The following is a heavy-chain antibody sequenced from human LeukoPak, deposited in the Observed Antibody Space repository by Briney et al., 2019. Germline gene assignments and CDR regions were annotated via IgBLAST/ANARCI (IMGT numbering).Heavy chain of an antibody. Sequence: ASVKVSCKASGYTFTGYYMHWVRQAPGQGLEWMGRINPNSGGTNYAQKFQGRVTMTRDTSTSTAYMELSRLRSDDTAVYYCARVTIFGVVNGMDVWGQGTTVTVSS. J-gene: IGHJ6*02. CDR2: INPNSGGT. CDR3: ARVTIFGVVNGMDV. CDR1: GYTFTGYY. V-gene: IGHV1-2*06. D-gene: IGHD3-3*01.